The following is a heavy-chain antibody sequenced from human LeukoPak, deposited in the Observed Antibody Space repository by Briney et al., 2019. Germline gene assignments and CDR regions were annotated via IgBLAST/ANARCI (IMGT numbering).Heavy chain of an antibody. D-gene: IGHD2-2*01. J-gene: IGHJ3*02. CDR3: ARGVVVPASAFDI. Sequence: PSETLSLTCTVSGGSISSSSYYWGWIRQPPGKGLEWIGSIYYSGSTYYNPSLKSRVTISVDTSKNQFSLKLSSVTAADTAVYYCARGVVVPASAFDIWGQGTMVTVSS. CDR1: GGSISSSSYY. V-gene: IGHV4-39*01. CDR2: IYYSGST.